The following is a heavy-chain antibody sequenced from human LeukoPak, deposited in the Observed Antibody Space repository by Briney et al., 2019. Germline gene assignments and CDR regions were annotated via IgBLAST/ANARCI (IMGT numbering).Heavy chain of an antibody. D-gene: IGHD4-23*01. CDR2: IYHSGST. Sequence: SETLSLTCTVSGYSISSGYYWGWIRQPPGKGLEWIGSIYHSGSTYYNPSLKSRVTISVDTSKNQFSLKLSSVTAADTAVYYCARDHTVVTPPYAFDIWGQGTMVTVSS. CDR3: ARDHTVVTPPYAFDI. CDR1: GYSISSGYY. J-gene: IGHJ3*02. V-gene: IGHV4-38-2*02.